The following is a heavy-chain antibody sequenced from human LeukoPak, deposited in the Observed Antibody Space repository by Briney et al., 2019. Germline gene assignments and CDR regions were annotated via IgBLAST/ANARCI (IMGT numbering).Heavy chain of an antibody. CDR2: IRSKANSYAT. J-gene: IGHJ4*02. D-gene: IGHD7-27*01. V-gene: IGHV3-73*01. CDR3: TRLFPGDDY. Sequence: GGSLRLSCAASGFTFSGSAMHWVRQASGKGLEWVGRIRSKANSYATAYAASVKGRFTISRDDSKNTAYLQMNSLKTEDTAVYYCTRLFPGDDYWGQGTLVTVSS. CDR1: GFTFSGSA.